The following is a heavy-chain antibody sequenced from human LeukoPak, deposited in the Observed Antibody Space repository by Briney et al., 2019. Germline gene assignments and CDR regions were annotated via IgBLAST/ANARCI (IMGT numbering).Heavy chain of an antibody. D-gene: IGHD3-16*02. CDR1: GGSFSGYY. V-gene: IGHV4-34*01. J-gene: IGHJ4*02. CDR3: ARSGGYDYVWGSYPPGDYFDY. CDR2: INHSGST. Sequence: PSETLSLTCAVYGGSFSGYYWSWIRQPPGKGLEWIGEINHSGSTNYNPSLKSRVTISLDTSKNQFSLKLSSVTAADTAVYYCARSGGYDYVWGSYPPGDYFDYWGQGTLVTVSS.